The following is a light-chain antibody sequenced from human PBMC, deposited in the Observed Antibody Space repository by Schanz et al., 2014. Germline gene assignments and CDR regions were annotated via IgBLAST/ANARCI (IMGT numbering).Light chain of an antibody. CDR2: EVV. Sequence: QSALTQPPSASGSPGQSVTISCTGTSSDIGRYNYVSWYQQHPGKAPKLILFEVVKRPTGVPDRFSGSKSGDSASLTVSGLQAEDEATYYCRSFEARLNGVFGGGTKLTVL. V-gene: IGLV2-8*01. CDR3: RSFEARLNGV. CDR1: SSDIGRYNY. J-gene: IGLJ3*02.